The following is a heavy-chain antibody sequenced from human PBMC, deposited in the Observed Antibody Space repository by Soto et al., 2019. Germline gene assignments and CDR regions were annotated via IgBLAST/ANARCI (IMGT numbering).Heavy chain of an antibody. J-gene: IGHJ4*02. CDR1: GFTFSSYG. Sequence: GGSLRLSCAASGFTFSSYGMHWVXQAPGKGLEWVAVIWYDGSNKYYVDSVKGRFTISIDNSKNTLYLQMNSLRAEDTAVYYCARDGDSGSYYADYWGQGTLVTVSS. CDR3: ARDGDSGSYYADY. V-gene: IGHV3-33*01. CDR2: IWYDGSNK. D-gene: IGHD1-26*01.